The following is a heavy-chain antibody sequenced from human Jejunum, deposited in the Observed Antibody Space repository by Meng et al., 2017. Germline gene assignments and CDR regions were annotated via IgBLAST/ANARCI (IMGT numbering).Heavy chain of an antibody. V-gene: IGHV4-4*02. Sequence: QGRLKESGPGLWKPSGTLSLTCSVSGGSVSSSNWWSWVRQTPGKGLEWIAEIYHGGTTYYNPSLKSRVTISLDTSKNQFSLNLRSVTAADTAVYYCAGKGVHVAAMYWGQGTLVTVSS. J-gene: IGHJ1*01. CDR3: AGKGVHVAAMY. CDR1: GGSVSSSNW. D-gene: IGHD1-1*01. CDR2: IYHGGTT.